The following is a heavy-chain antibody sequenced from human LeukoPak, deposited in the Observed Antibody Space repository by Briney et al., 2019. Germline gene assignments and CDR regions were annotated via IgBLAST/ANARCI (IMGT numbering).Heavy chain of an antibody. CDR2: IIPIFGTA. Sequence: SVKVSCKASGGTFSSYAISWVRQAPGQGLEWMGRIIPIFGTANYAQKFQGRVTITTDESTSTAYMELSSLRSGDTAVYYCARDTDYGANSAFDIWGQGTMVTVSS. CDR1: GGTFSSYA. CDR3: ARDTDYGANSAFDI. D-gene: IGHD4/OR15-4a*01. V-gene: IGHV1-69*05. J-gene: IGHJ3*02.